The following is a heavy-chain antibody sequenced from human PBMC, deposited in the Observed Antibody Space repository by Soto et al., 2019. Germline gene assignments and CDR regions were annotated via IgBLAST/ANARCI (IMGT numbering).Heavy chain of an antibody. CDR1: GLTCSTYW. CDR2: INTDGTCA. D-gene: IGHD3-22*01. CDR3: AAGGSGYYAN. V-gene: IGHV3-74*01. Sequence: EVQLVESGGDLVQPGGTLRLSCADSGLTCSTYWMHWVRQAPGKGLLWVSRINTDGTCATYADSVKGRFTISRDNAKNTLYLQMNSLRVEDAALYYCAAGGSGYYANWGQGTLVTVSS. J-gene: IGHJ4*02.